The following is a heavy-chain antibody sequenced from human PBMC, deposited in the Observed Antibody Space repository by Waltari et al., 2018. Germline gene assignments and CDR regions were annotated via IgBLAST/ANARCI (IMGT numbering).Heavy chain of an antibody. CDR3: ARDMRPYSSSSLFDY. Sequence: QLQLQESGPGLVKPSETLSLTCTVPGGSISSSSYYWGRIRQPPGKGLEWIGSIYYSGSTYYNPSLKSRVTISVDTSKNQFSLKLSSVTAADTAVYYCARDMRPYSSSSLFDYWGQGTLVTVSS. D-gene: IGHD6-6*01. CDR2: IYYSGST. V-gene: IGHV4-39*07. J-gene: IGHJ4*02. CDR1: GGSISSSSYY.